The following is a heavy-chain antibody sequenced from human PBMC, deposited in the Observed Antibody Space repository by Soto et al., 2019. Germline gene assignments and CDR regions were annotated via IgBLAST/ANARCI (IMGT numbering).Heavy chain of an antibody. D-gene: IGHD4-17*01. V-gene: IGHV1-18*01. CDR1: GSTFPSST. Sequence: QVQLVQYGAEVKKPGASVKVSCKASGSTFPSSTVSWVRQAPGQGLEWMGWINAHNGNTKYAQKFQGRLTMTTDTSTGTGYMELRSLRSDDTAIYFCAIADYGDPDYWGQGTLVTVSS. CDR2: INAHNGNT. J-gene: IGHJ4*02. CDR3: AIADYGDPDY.